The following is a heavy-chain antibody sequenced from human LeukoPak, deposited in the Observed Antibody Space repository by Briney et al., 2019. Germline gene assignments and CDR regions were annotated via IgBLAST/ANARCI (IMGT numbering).Heavy chain of an antibody. J-gene: IGHJ4*02. CDR1: GFTFSSYS. CDR3: ARDLPDYSSGWSDY. V-gene: IGHV3-21*01. D-gene: IGHD6-19*01. CDR2: ISSSSSYI. Sequence: PGGSLRLSCAASGFTFSSYSMNWVRQAPGKGLEWVSSISSSSSYIYYADSVKGRFTISRDNAKNSLYLQMNSLRAEDTAVYYCARDLPDYSSGWSDYWGQGTLVTVSS.